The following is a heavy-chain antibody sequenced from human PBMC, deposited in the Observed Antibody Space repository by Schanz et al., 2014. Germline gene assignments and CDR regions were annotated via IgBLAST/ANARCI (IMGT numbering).Heavy chain of an antibody. CDR3: AKCIGWYGRCAFDI. D-gene: IGHD6-19*01. CDR1: GFSITNYW. V-gene: IGHV3-74*01. CDR2: INSDGSST. J-gene: IGHJ3*02. Sequence: EVQLVESGGGLVQPGGSLRLSCAASGFSITNYWMHWVRQTPGKGLLWISHINSDGSSTSYADSVKGRFTISRDNAKNTLYLQMNSLRAEDTAVYYCAKCIGWYGRCAFDIWGQGTMVTVSS.